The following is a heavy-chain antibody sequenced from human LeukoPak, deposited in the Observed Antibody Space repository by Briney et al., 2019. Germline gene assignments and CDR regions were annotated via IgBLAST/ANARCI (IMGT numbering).Heavy chain of an antibody. CDR1: GYSFTSYW. Sequence: ESLKISCKGSGYSFTSYWIGWVRQMPGKGLEWMGIIYPGDSDTRYSPSFQGQVTISADKSISTAYLQWSSLKASDTAMYSCARLEGRGCSSTSCYSYYFDYWGQGTLVTVSS. V-gene: IGHV5-51*01. J-gene: IGHJ4*02. D-gene: IGHD2-2*01. CDR3: ARLEGRGCSSTSCYSYYFDY. CDR2: IYPGDSDT.